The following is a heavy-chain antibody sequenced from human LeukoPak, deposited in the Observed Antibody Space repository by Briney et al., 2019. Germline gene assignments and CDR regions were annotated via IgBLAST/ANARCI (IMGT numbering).Heavy chain of an antibody. D-gene: IGHD3-3*01. J-gene: IGHJ4*02. CDR3: AAPILHHTYFFDY. CDR2: INPNSGGT. Sequence: ASVKVSCKSSGYTLRDYFLHWVRQAPGQGLEWMGWINPNSGGTKYAQKFQGRVTMTRDTSINTAYMELSSLRSDDTAVYYCAAPILHHTYFFDYWGQGTQVTVSS. CDR1: GYTLRDYF. V-gene: IGHV1-2*02.